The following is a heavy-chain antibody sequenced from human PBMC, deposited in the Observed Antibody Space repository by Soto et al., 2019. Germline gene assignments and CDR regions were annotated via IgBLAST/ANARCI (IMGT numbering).Heavy chain of an antibody. CDR2: IWYDGSNK. J-gene: IGHJ6*03. CDR3: ARCPTETNYCYHYMDV. CDR1: GFTFSRYG. V-gene: IGHV3-33*01. D-gene: IGHD1-7*01. Sequence: QVQLVESGGGVVQPGRSLRLSCAASGFTFSRYGMHWVRQAPGKGLEWVAVIWYDGSNKYYEDFVKGRFTISRDNSKHTLYLQMNSLRAEDTAVYYCARCPTETNYCYHYMDVGGKGTTVTVSS.